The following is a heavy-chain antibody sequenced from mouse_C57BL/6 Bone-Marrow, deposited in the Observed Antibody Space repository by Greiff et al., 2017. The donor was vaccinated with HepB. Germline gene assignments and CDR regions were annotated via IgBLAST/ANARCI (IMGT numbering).Heavy chain of an antibody. J-gene: IGHJ4*01. CDR2: ISSGGSYT. V-gene: IGHV5-6*01. CDR1: GFTFSSYG. CDR3: ARQGYDYDRGLNDVDY. D-gene: IGHD2-4*01. Sequence: EVQVVESGGDLVKPGGSLKLSCAASGFTFSSYGMSWVRQTPDKRLEWVATISSGGSYTYYPDSVKGRFTISRDNAKNTLYLQMSSLKSEDTAMYYCARQGYDYDRGLNDVDYWGQGTSVTVSS.